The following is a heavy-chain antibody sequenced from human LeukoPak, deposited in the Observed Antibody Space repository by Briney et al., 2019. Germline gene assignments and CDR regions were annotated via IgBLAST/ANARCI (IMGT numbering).Heavy chain of an antibody. CDR1: GFTFSSYA. CDR2: ISSNGGST. J-gene: IGHJ4*02. V-gene: IGHV3-64*01. CDR3: ARAGRYCSGGSCFYYFDY. D-gene: IGHD2-15*01. Sequence: GGSLRLSCAASGFTFSSYAMHWVRQAPGKGLEYVSAISSNGGSTYYANSVKGRFTISRDNSKNALYLQMNSLRAEDTAVYYCARAGRYCSGGSCFYYFDYWGQGTLVTVSS.